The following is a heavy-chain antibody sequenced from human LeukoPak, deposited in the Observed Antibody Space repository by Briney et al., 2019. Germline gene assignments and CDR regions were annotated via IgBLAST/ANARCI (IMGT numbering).Heavy chain of an antibody. Sequence: RSETLSLTCTVSGGSISSYYWSWIRQPPGKGLIWIGYIYYSGSTNYNPSLKSRVTISVDTSKNQFSLKLSSVTAADTAVYYCATCDNYGSLDYGMDVWGQGTTVTVSS. CDR1: GGSISSYY. CDR3: ATCDNYGSLDYGMDV. V-gene: IGHV4-59*13. D-gene: IGHD3-10*01. CDR2: IYYSGST. J-gene: IGHJ6*02.